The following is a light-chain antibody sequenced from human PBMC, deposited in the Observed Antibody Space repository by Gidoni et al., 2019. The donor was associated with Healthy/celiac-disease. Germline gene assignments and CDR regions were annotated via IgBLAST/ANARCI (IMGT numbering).Light chain of an antibody. CDR3: QQSYSTLRGT. Sequence: DIQMTQSPSSLSASVGDRVTITCRASQSISSYLNWYQQKPRKAPKLLIYAASSLQSGVPSRFSGSGSGTDFTLTISSLQPEDFATYYCQQSYSTLRGTFGQGTKLEIK. CDR1: QSISSY. J-gene: IGKJ2*02. CDR2: AAS. V-gene: IGKV1-39*01.